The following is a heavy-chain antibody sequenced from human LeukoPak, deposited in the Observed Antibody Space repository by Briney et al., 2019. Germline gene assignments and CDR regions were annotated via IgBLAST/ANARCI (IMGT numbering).Heavy chain of an antibody. CDR2: ITSDGSKT. Sequence: GGSLRLSCAASGFTFTSYWMNWVRQAPGKGLEWVALITSDGSKTNYVDSVKGRFTISRDNAENSLYLQMNSLRAEDTAVYYCERDLGYGARDPWREGTLVTVSS. J-gene: IGHJ5*02. CDR1: GFTFTSYW. D-gene: IGHD4-17*01. CDR3: ERDLGYGARDP. V-gene: IGHV3-7*01.